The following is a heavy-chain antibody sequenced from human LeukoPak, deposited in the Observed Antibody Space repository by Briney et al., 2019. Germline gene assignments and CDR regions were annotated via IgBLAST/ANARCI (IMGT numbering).Heavy chain of an antibody. D-gene: IGHD3-16*01. Sequence: GASVKVSCKASGYTFTSYGISWVRQAPGQGLEWMGGIIPIFGTANYAQKFQGRVTITADESTSTAYMELSSLRSEDTAVYYCARDRLGDSYYYYYGMDVWGQGTTVTVSS. V-gene: IGHV1-69*13. CDR1: GYTFTSYG. CDR3: ARDRLGDSYYYYYGMDV. CDR2: IIPIFGTA. J-gene: IGHJ6*02.